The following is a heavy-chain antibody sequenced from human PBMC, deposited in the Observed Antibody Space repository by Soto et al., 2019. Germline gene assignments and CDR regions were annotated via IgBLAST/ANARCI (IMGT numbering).Heavy chain of an antibody. Sequence: DVQLVESGGGLVQPGGSLRVSCAASGFTFRSHRIHWVRQAPGKGLEWVLRIDTDGGGTSYADSVKGRFTISTDNAENTVYLQMNGLRVEDTAVYYCATVFDVWGQGTLVTVSS. J-gene: IGHJ4*02. CDR2: IDTDGGGT. CDR1: GFTFRSHR. V-gene: IGHV3-74*01. D-gene: IGHD4-17*01. CDR3: ATVFDV.